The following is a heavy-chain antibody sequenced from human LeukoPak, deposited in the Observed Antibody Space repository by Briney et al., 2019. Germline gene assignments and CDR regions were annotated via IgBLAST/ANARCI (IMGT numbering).Heavy chain of an antibody. CDR2: IFYSGNT. CDR3: ARLVGAWSYFDY. CDR1: GGSISNSNYY. V-gene: IGHV4-39*01. Sequence: SETLSLTCTVSGGSISNSNYYWGWLRQPPGKELDWIAHIFYSGNTYYNPSLKSRVTISVDTSKNQFSLKLSSVTAADTAVYYCARLVGAWSYFDYWGQGTLATVSS. J-gene: IGHJ4*02. D-gene: IGHD6-19*01.